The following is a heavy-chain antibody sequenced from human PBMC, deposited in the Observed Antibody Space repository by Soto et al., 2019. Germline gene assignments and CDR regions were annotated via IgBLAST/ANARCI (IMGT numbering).Heavy chain of an antibody. J-gene: IGHJ4*02. CDR1: GFTFCSYS. V-gene: IGHV3-48*02. CDR2: ISSSSSTI. D-gene: IGHD6-13*01. CDR3: ARGYSSSWGPFDY. Sequence: EVQLVESGGGLVQPGGSLRLSCAASGFTFCSYSMNWVRQAPGKGLEWVSYISSSSSTIYYADSVKGRFTISRDNAKNSLYLQMNSLRDEDTAVYYCARGYSSSWGPFDYWGQGTLVTVSS.